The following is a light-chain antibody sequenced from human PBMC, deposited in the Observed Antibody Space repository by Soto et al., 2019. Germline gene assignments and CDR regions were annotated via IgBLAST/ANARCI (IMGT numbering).Light chain of an antibody. CDR1: ESISDW. V-gene: IGKV1-5*01. J-gene: IGKJ2*01. CDR3: QQYKTYSANA. CDR2: YAS. Sequence: DIQMTQSPSTLSASVGDRVTITCRASESISDWLAWYQQQPGKAPKLLMHYASTLESGVSSRFSGSGSGTEFTLTINNLQPDDFVTYYCQQYKTYSANAFGQGTRLEVK.